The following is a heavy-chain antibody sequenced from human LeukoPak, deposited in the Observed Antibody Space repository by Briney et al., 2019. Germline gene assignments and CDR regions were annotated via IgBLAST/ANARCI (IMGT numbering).Heavy chain of an antibody. D-gene: IGHD3-10*01. CDR3: ARLNYFGAFFDY. J-gene: IGHJ4*02. CDR1: GGSISNYY. V-gene: IGHV4-59*01. Sequence: PSKTLSLTCSVSGGSISNYYWTWIRQPPGKGLEWIGYIYYSGSGNYNPSLKSRVTISVDTSKNHFSLNLSSVTAADTAVYYCARLNYFGAFFDYWGQGTLVTVSS. CDR2: IYYSGSG.